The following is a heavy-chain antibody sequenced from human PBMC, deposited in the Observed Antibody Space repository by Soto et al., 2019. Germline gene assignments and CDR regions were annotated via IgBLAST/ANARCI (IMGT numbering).Heavy chain of an antibody. CDR1: GFTFSSYG. CDR3: AQSAADSSGYYYYYYGMDV. Sequence: GGSLRLSCAASGFTFSSYGMHWVRQAPGKGLEWVAVISYDGSNKYYADSVKGRSTISRDNSKNTLYLQMNSLRAEDTAVYYCAQSAADSSGYYYYYYGMDVWGQGTTVTVSS. D-gene: IGHD3-22*01. J-gene: IGHJ6*02. V-gene: IGHV3-30*18. CDR2: ISYDGSNK.